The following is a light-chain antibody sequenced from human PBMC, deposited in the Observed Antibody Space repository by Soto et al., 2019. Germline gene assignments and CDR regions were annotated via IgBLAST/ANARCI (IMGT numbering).Light chain of an antibody. CDR1: ISDVGSHNL. CDR3: CSFAGSNPFPYV. J-gene: IGLJ1*01. CDR2: EVN. V-gene: IGLV2-23*02. Sequence: QSGLTQPASVSGSPGQSITISCTGTISDVGSHNLVSWYQQHPDKAPKLIIYEVNERPSGVSSRFSGSKSGNTASLTVSGLQPDDEADYHCCSFAGSNPFPYVFGTGTKVTVL.